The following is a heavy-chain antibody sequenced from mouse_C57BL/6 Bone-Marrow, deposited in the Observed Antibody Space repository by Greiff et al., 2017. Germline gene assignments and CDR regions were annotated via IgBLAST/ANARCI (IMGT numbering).Heavy chain of an antibody. CDR3: ARDRDYYGSSYVYAMDY. D-gene: IGHD1-1*01. J-gene: IGHJ4*01. CDR2: ISDGGSYT. CDR1: GFTFSSYA. V-gene: IGHV5-4*01. Sequence: EVQLQESGGGLVKPGGSLKLSCAASGFTFSSYAMSWVRQTPEKRLEWVATISDGGSYTYYPDNVKGRFTISRDNAKNNLYLQMSHLKSEDTAMYYCARDRDYYGSSYVYAMDYWGQGTSVTVSS.